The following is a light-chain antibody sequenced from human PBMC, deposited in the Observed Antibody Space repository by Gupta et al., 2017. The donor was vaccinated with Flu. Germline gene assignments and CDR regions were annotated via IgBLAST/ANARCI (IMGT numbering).Light chain of an antibody. CDR1: SSNIGSNY. CDR3: AAWADSLSVSV. CDR2: SIN. Sequence: QSVLTQPPSASGTPRQRVTIPCSGSSSNIGSNYVYWYQQLPGKAPKLIIYSINQRPSGVTDRFSGSKSGNSASLAISGLRSEDESDYYWAAWADSLSVSVFGGGTKVTVL. J-gene: IGLJ3*02. V-gene: IGLV1-47*02.